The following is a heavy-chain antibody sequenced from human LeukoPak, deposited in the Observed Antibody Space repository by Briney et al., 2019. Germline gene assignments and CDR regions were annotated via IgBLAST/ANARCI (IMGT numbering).Heavy chain of an antibody. J-gene: IGHJ2*01. CDR2: INHSGST. D-gene: IGHD6-13*01. CDR3: ARFVECSSSYTAYWYFDL. V-gene: IGHV4-34*01. CDR1: GGSFSGYY. Sequence: PSETLSLTCAVYGGSFSGYYWSWIRQPPGKGLEWIGEINHSGSTNYNPSLKSRVTISVDTSKNQFSLKLSSVTAADTAVYYCARFVECSSSYTAYWYFDLWGRGTLVTVSS.